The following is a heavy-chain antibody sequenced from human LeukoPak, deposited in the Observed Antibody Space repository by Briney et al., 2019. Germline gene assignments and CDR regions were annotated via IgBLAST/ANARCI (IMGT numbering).Heavy chain of an antibody. Sequence: SETLSLTCTVSGGSISSGNYYWSWIRQPPGKGLEWIGYIYYSGSTYYTPSLKSRVTISVDTSKNQFSLKLSSVTAADTAVYYCARHGGITIFGVAPYYYYMDVWGKGTTVTVSS. V-gene: IGHV4-39*01. CDR1: GGSISSGNYY. CDR2: IYYSGST. CDR3: ARHGGITIFGVAPYYYYMDV. J-gene: IGHJ6*03. D-gene: IGHD3-3*01.